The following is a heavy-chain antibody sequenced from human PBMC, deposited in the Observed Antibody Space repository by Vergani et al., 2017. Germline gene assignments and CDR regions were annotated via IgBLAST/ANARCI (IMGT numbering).Heavy chain of an antibody. D-gene: IGHD2-2*01. CDR3: AREMDCSSTSCYQIYDL. J-gene: IGHJ2*01. Sequence: QVQLQESGPGLVKPSETLSLTCTVSGGSVSSGSYYWSWIRQPAGKGLEWIGYIYYSGRTNYNPSLKSRVTISVDTSKNQFSLKLSSVTAADTAVYYCAREMDCSSTSCYQIYDLWGRGTLVTVSS. CDR1: GGSVSSGSYY. V-gene: IGHV4-61*10. CDR2: IYYSGRT.